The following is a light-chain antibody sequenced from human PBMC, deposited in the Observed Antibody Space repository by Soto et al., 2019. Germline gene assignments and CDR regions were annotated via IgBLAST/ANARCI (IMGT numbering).Light chain of an antibody. CDR1: QSVTNDY. CDR3: QQYGASPIT. CDR2: GAS. Sequence: EVVLTQSPGTLSLSPGERATLSCRASQSVTNDYLAWYQHQPGQAPRLLIYGASSAATDIPDSCSGSGSGTDFTLTSSRLEDEDFEEYYCQQYGASPITFGPGTRLEIK. V-gene: IGKV3-20*01. J-gene: IGKJ5*01.